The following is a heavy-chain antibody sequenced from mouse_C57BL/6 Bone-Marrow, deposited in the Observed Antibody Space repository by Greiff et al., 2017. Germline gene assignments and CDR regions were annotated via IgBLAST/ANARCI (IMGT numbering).Heavy chain of an antibody. V-gene: IGHV1-81*01. CDR1: GYTFTSYG. CDR2: IYPGSGST. J-gene: IGHJ4*01. Sequence: QVQLQQSGAELARPGASVKLSCKASGYTFTSYGISWVKQRTGQGLEWIGDIYPGSGSTNYNEKFKSKATLTVDTSSSTAYMQLSSLTSEDSAVYYCARRSYGSSYDAMDYWGQGTSVTVSS. D-gene: IGHD1-1*01. CDR3: ARRSYGSSYDAMDY.